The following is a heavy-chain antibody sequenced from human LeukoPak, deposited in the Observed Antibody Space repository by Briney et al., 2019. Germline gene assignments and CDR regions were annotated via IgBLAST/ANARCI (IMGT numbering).Heavy chain of an antibody. V-gene: IGHV4-34*01. CDR3: ARRGGSSWYWWVY. CDR2: INHSGST. J-gene: IGHJ4*02. Sequence: SSETLSLTCAVYGGSFSGYYWSWIRQPPGKGLEWIGEINHSGSTNYNPPLKSRVTISVDTSKNQFSLKLSSVTAADTAVYYCARRGGSSWYWWVYWGQGTLVTVSS. D-gene: IGHD6-13*01. CDR1: GGSFSGYY.